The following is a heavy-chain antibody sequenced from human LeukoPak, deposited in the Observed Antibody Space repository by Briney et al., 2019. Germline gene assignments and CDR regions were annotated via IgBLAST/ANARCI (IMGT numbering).Heavy chain of an antibody. CDR2: IKTDGSST. CDR1: GFNFGTYW. CDR3: ATVSVGVRFDY. D-gene: IGHD3-16*01. V-gene: IGHV3-74*01. Sequence: SGGSLRLSCTASGFNFGTYWMHWVRQVPGKGLVWVSRIKTDGSSTSYADSVKGRFTISRDSAKNKLYLQMNSLRAEDTAVYYCATVSVGVRFDYWGQGALVAVSS. J-gene: IGHJ4*02.